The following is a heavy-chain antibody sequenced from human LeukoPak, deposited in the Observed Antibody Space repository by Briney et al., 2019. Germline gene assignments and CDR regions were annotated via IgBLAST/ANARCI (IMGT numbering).Heavy chain of an antibody. Sequence: ASVKVSCKASGGTFSSYAISWVRQAPGQGLEWMGGIIPIFGTANYAQKFQGRVTITADESTSTAYMELSSLRSEDTAVYYCGSGSIIGSGYYYYYMDVWGKGTTVTVSS. D-gene: IGHD3-22*01. CDR3: GSGSIIGSGYYYYYMDV. CDR2: IIPIFGTA. CDR1: GGTFSSYA. V-gene: IGHV1-69*13. J-gene: IGHJ6*03.